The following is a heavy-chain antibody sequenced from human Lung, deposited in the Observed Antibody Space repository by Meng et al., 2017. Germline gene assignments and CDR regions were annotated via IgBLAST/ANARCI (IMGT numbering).Heavy chain of an antibody. CDR3: ARDKPPNDV. CDR2: MSFDGAQI. V-gene: IGHV3-30*01. J-gene: IGHJ2*01. CDR1: GFTFNTYA. Sequence: GELVESGGGVVQPGGSRRLSCAAPGFTFNTYAMHWVRQAPGKGLEWVSLMSFDGAQIYYSDSVRGRFTISRDNSKNTLYLQMNSLRAEDTAVYYCARDKPPNDVWGRGTLVTVSS.